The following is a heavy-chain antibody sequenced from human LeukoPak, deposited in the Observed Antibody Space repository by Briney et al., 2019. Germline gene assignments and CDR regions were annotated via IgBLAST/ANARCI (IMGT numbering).Heavy chain of an antibody. J-gene: IGHJ4*02. CDR3: ARPLVGSGSYYFDY. CDR2: MNPNSGST. Sequence: ASVKVSCKASGYTFTSYDINWVRQATGQGLEWMGWMNPNSGSTGYAQKFQGRVTMTRNTSISTAYMELSSLRSEDTAVYYCARPLVGSGSYYFDYWGQGTLVTVSS. V-gene: IGHV1-8*01. D-gene: IGHD3-10*01. CDR1: GYTFTSYD.